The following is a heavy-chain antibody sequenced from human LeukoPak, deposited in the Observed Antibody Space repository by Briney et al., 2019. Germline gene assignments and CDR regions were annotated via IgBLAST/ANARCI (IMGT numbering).Heavy chain of an antibody. CDR3: AKDIGGSCYP. Sequence: GGSLRLSCAASGFTFSSYGMHWVRQAPGKGLEWVAVISYDGSNKYYADSVKGRFTISRDNSKNTLYLQMNSLRAEDTAVYYCAKDIGGSCYPWGQGTLVTVSS. CDR2: ISYDGSNK. D-gene: IGHD2-15*01. V-gene: IGHV3-30*18. CDR1: GFTFSSYG. J-gene: IGHJ5*02.